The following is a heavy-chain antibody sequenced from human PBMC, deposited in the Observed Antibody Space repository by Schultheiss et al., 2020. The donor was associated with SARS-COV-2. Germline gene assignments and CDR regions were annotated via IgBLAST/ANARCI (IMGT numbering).Heavy chain of an antibody. J-gene: IGHJ6*03. D-gene: IGHD1-14*01. CDR1: GGSVSSDRYY. CDR3: ARTRSEPAFYYYYYMDV. CDR2: IYFSGRT. V-gene: IGHV4-61*01. Sequence: SETLSLTCTVSGGSVSSDRYYWSWIRQPPGKGLEWIGYIYFSGRTNYNPSLKTRVTISVDTSKNQFSLKLSSVTAAETAIYYCARTRSEPAFYYYYYMDVWGKGTTVTVSS.